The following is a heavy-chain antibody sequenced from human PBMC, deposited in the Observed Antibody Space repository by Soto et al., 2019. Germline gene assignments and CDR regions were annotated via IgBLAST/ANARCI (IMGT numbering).Heavy chain of an antibody. V-gene: IGHV3-15*01. CDR1: GFTFSNAW. CDR3: TTDRLRIAVAGTRY. Sequence: EVQLVESGGGLVKPGGSLRLSCAASGFTFSNAWMSWVRQAPGKGLEWVGRIKSKTDGGTTDYAAPVKGRFTISRDDSKNTLYLQLNSLKTEDTAVYYCTTDRLRIAVAGTRYWGQGTLVTVSS. J-gene: IGHJ4*02. CDR2: IKSKTDGGTT. D-gene: IGHD6-19*01.